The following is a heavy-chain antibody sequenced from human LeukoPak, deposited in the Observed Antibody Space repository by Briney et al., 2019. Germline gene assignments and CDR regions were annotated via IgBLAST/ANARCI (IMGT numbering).Heavy chain of an antibody. J-gene: IGHJ3*02. CDR2: ISSSGSTI. CDR1: GFTFSSYE. Sequence: GGSLRLSCAASGFTFSSYEMNWVRQAPGKGLEWVSYISSSGSTIYYADSVKGRFTISRDNAKNSLYLQMNSLRAEDTAVYYCARSGGYSGYGGAFDIWGQGTMVTVSS. V-gene: IGHV3-48*03. D-gene: IGHD5-12*01. CDR3: ARSGGYSGYGGAFDI.